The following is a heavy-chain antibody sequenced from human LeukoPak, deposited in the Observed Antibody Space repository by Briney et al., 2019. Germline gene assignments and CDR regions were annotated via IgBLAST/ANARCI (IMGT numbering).Heavy chain of an antibody. CDR3: ASLSPSGSYYNH. D-gene: IGHD1-26*01. CDR2: ISASGAGT. V-gene: IGHV3-23*01. CDR1: GFTFSSYA. Sequence: GGSLRLSCATSGFTFSSYAMTWVRQAPGKGLEWVSSISASGAGTYYADSVQGRFTISRDNSKNTLYLQMNSLRAEDTAVYYCASLSPSGSYYNHWGQGTLVTVSS. J-gene: IGHJ5*02.